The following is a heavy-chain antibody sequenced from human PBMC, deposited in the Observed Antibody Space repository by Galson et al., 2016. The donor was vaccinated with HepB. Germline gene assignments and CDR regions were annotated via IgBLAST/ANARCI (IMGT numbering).Heavy chain of an antibody. CDR1: GFPFSDNY. Sequence: SLRLSCAASGFPFSDNYMSWIRQAPGKGPELVAYISGSASITNYADSVKGRFTISRDNAKRSLYLQMNSLRVEATSVYYCARWNIALDYWGLGILVSVSS. J-gene: IGHJ4*02. V-gene: IGHV3-11*06. CDR2: ISGSASIT. CDR3: ARWNIALDY. D-gene: IGHD1/OR15-1a*01.